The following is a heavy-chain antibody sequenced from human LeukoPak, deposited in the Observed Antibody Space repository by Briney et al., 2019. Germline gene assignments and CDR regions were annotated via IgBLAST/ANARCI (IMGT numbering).Heavy chain of an antibody. CDR1: GFTFSSYG. CDR3: ARDPYSGGYGAYYYYYMDV. D-gene: IGHD6-19*01. V-gene: IGHV3-30*02. CDR2: MRYDGSNR. Sequence: GGSLRLSCAASGFTFSSYGMHWVRQAPGKGLEWVAFMRYDGSNRNYADSVRGRFTISRDNAENSLYLQMNSLRDEDTAVYYCARDPYSGGYGAYYYYYMDVWGKGTTVTVSS. J-gene: IGHJ6*03.